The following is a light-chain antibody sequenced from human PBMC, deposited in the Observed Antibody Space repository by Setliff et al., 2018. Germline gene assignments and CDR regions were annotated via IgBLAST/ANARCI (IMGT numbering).Light chain of an antibody. CDR3: SAYTSSSTYV. J-gene: IGLJ1*01. Sequence: LTQPASVSGSPGQSITISCSGTIGDVGAYDFVSWYQHHPGKAPKLVIYEVTNRPSGISNRFSGSKSGNSASLIISGLQAEDEADYYCSAYTSSSTYVFGTGTKVTVL. CDR2: EVT. V-gene: IGLV2-14*01. CDR1: IGDVGAYDF.